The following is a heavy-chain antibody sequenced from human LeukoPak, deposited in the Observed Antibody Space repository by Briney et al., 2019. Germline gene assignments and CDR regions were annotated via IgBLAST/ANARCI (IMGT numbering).Heavy chain of an antibody. J-gene: IGHJ4*02. Sequence: SETLSLTCTVSGGSISIGGYYWSWIRQHPGKGLEWIGYIYYSGSTYYDPSLKSRVTISVDTSKSQFSLKLSSVTAADTAVYYCARDPVTDDYGVYWGQGALVTVSS. V-gene: IGHV4-31*03. CDR2: IYYSGST. D-gene: IGHD4-17*01. CDR1: GGSISIGGYY. CDR3: ARDPVTDDYGVY.